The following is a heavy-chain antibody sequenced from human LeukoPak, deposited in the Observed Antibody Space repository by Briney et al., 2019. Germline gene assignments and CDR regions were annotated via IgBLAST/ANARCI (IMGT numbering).Heavy chain of an antibody. CDR2: ISYDGSNK. V-gene: IGHV3-30-3*01. J-gene: IGHJ4*02. CDR3: ARLSANDLGLYFPDYFDY. Sequence: PGGSLRLSCAASGFTFSSYAMHWVRQAPGKGLEWVAVISYDGSNKYYADSVKGRFTISRDNSKNTLYLQMNSLRAEDTAVYSCARLSANDLGLYFPDYFDYWGQGTLVTVSS. CDR1: GFTFSSYA. D-gene: IGHD2-15*01.